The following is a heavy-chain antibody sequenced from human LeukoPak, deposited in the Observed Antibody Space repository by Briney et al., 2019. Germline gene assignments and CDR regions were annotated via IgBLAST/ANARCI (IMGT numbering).Heavy chain of an antibody. Sequence: PSETLSLTCAVYGGSSSGYYWTWIRQPPGKGLEWIGEVNHSGSATYTPSLKSRVTISVDTSKNQFSLNLSSVTAADTAVYYCARRFRIHFDYWGQGSLVTVSS. CDR1: GGSSSGYY. CDR2: VNHSGSA. V-gene: IGHV4-34*01. D-gene: IGHD3-10*01. J-gene: IGHJ4*02. CDR3: ARRFRIHFDY.